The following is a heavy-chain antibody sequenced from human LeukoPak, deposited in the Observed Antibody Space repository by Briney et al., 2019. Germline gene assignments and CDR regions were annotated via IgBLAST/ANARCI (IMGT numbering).Heavy chain of an antibody. CDR1: GGSISSSSSY. CDR3: ARHRSGWLQSSFDY. Sequence: PSETLSLTCSVSGGSISSSSSYWGWIRQPPGKGLEWIGSIYYSGSSFDNPALKSRVTVSVDTSKNQFSLKLSSVTAADTAVYYCARHRSGWLQSSFDYWGQGTLVTVSS. J-gene: IGHJ4*02. D-gene: IGHD5-24*01. CDR2: IYYSGSS. V-gene: IGHV4-39*01.